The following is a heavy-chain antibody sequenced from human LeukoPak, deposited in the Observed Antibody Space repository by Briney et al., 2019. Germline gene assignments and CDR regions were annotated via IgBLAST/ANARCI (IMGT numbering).Heavy chain of an antibody. D-gene: IGHD5-12*01. V-gene: IGHV4-39*07. Sequence: SETLSLTCIVSGGSITTGSYYWGWVRQSPGKGLEWIGSIHSGGSTHYIPSLKSRLTISIDPSKNQYSLRLSSVTAADTAVYYCARKTVDGFDPWGQGTLVTVSS. CDR3: ARKTVDGFDP. J-gene: IGHJ5*02. CDR1: GGSITTGSYY. CDR2: IHSGGST.